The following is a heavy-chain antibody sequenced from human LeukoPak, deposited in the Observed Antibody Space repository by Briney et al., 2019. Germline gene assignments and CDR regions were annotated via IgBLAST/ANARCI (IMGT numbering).Heavy chain of an antibody. CDR2: ISPTSSYT. Sequence: AGGSLRLSCAASGFTFSDYYMSWIRQAPGKGLEWVSYISPTSSYTKYADSVKGRSTISRDNAKNSLYLQMNSLRAEDTAVYYCARGGYDFWSGYFDANNNWFDPWGQGTLVTVSS. V-gene: IGHV3-11*06. D-gene: IGHD3-3*01. CDR1: GFTFSDYY. J-gene: IGHJ5*02. CDR3: ARGGYDFWSGYFDANNNWFDP.